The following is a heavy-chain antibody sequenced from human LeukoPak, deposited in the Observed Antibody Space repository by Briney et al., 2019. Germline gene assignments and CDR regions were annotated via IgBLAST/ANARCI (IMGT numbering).Heavy chain of an antibody. J-gene: IGHJ5*02. Sequence: GESLKISCKGSGYSFSNYWIGWVRQMSGKGLEWMGIIYPGDSDTRYSPSFQGQVTISADKSISTVYLQWGSLKASDTAMYHCARQPGAGWFDPWGQGTLVTVSS. D-gene: IGHD3-10*01. V-gene: IGHV5-51*01. CDR3: ARQPGAGWFDP. CDR2: IYPGDSDT. CDR1: GYSFSNYW.